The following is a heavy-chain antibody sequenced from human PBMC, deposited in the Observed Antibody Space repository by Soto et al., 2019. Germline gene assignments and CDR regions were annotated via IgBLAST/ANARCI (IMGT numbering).Heavy chain of an antibody. Sequence: ASVKVSCKASGYTFTVYYIQWVRQAPGQGLEWMGWINPSTGDTKNAQKFQGRVTMTRDTSISTAYMDLSRLRSDDTAVYYCATTYYYDSSGPPGLDPFDVWGQGTMVTVS. CDR3: ATTYYYDSSGPPGLDPFDV. D-gene: IGHD3-22*01. CDR1: GYTFTVYY. V-gene: IGHV1-2*02. CDR2: INPSTGDT. J-gene: IGHJ3*01.